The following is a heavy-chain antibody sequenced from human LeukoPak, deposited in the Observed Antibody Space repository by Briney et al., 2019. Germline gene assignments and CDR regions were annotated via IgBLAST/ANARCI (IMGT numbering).Heavy chain of an antibody. CDR1: GFTFSSYA. D-gene: IGHD6-19*01. Sequence: GGSLRLSCAASGFTFSSYAMTWDRQAPGKGLEWVSLISGSGSNAYYANSVKGRFTISRDNSKNTLYLQANSLRAEDTALYYCAKGGSSGWNCFDFWGQGTLVTVSS. CDR2: ISGSGSNA. V-gene: IGHV3-23*01. CDR3: AKGGSSGWNCFDF. J-gene: IGHJ4*02.